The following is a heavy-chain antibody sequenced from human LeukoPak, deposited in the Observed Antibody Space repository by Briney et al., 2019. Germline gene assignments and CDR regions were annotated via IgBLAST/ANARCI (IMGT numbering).Heavy chain of an antibody. Sequence: GESLKISCKDSGYSFTNYWIGWVRQMPGRGLEWMGIIYPGDSHTRYSPSFQGQVTISADKSIGTAYLQWSSLKASDTAIYYCAGGPTVYGIDVWGQGTTVTVSS. D-gene: IGHD2-15*01. CDR3: AGGPTVYGIDV. V-gene: IGHV5-51*01. CDR1: GYSFTNYW. CDR2: IYPGDSHT. J-gene: IGHJ6*02.